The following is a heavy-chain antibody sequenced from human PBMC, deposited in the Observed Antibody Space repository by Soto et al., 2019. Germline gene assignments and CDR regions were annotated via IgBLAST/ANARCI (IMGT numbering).Heavy chain of an antibody. CDR2: ISYDGSNK. J-gene: IGHJ6*02. CDR3: ARDRRAHDDSTVRYYYYGMDV. V-gene: IGHV3-30-3*01. D-gene: IGHD4-4*01. Sequence: QVQLVESGGGVVQPGRSLRLSCAASGFTFSSYAMHWVRQAPGKGLEWVAVISYDGSNKYYADSVKGRFTISRDNSKNTLKLQMNSLRAEDTAVYYCARDRRAHDDSTVRYYYYGMDVWGQGTTVIVSS. CDR1: GFTFSSYA.